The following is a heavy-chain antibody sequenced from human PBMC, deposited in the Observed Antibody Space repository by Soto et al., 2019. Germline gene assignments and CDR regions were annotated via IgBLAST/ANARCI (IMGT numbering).Heavy chain of an antibody. CDR2: FDPEDGET. D-gene: IGHD6-13*01. Sequence: GASVKVSCKVSGYTLTELSMHWVRQAPGKGLEWMGGFDPEDGETIYAQKFQGRVTMTEDTSTDTAYMELSSLRSEDTAVYYCATGQYRGYYFDYWGQGTLVTVSS. CDR1: GYTLTELS. CDR3: ATGQYRGYYFDY. V-gene: IGHV1-24*01. J-gene: IGHJ4*02.